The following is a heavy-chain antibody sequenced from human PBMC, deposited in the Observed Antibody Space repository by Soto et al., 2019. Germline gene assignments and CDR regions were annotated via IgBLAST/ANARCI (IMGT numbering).Heavy chain of an antibody. CDR3: ARQNDFWSGYYYYYYYGMDV. CDR2: ISSSSSYI. Sequence: GWALRVSGAASGFTFSSYSMNWVRQAPGKGLEWVSSISSSSSYIYYADSVKGRFTISRDNAKNSLYLQMNSLRAEDTAVYYCARQNDFWSGYYYYYYYGMDVWGQGTTVTVSS. CDR1: GFTFSSYS. D-gene: IGHD3-3*01. V-gene: IGHV3-21*01. J-gene: IGHJ6*02.